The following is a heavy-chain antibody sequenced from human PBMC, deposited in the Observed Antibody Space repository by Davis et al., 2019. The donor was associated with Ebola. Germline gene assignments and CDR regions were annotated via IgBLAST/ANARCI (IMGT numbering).Heavy chain of an antibody. CDR2: IYYSGST. Sequence: MPSETLSLTCTVSGGSISSGGYYWSWIRQHPGKGLEWIGYIYYSGSTYYNPSLKSRVTISVDTSKNQFSLKLSSVTAADTAVYYCARETYYYDSSGYHRGAFDIWGQGTMVTVSS. CDR1: GGSISSGGYY. J-gene: IGHJ3*02. V-gene: IGHV4-31*03. D-gene: IGHD3-22*01. CDR3: ARETYYYDSSGYHRGAFDI.